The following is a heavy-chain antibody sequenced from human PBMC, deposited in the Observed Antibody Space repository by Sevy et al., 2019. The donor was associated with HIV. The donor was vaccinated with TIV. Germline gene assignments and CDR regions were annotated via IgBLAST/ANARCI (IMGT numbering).Heavy chain of an antibody. CDR1: GYTLTELS. CDR2: FDPEDGET. CDR3: ATDSTGYFDWLFDY. V-gene: IGHV1-24*01. D-gene: IGHD3-9*01. Sequence: ASVKVSCKVSGYTLTELSMHWVRQAPGKGLEWMGGFDPEDGETIYAQKFQGRVTMTEETSTGTAYMELSSLRSEDTAVYYCATDSTGYFDWLFDYWGQGTLVTVSS. J-gene: IGHJ4*02.